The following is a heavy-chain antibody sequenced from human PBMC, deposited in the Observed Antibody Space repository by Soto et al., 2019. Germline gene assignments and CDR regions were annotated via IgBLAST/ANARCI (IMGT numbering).Heavy chain of an antibody. Sequence: ASVKVSCKASGYTFTSYGISWVRQAPGQGLEWMGWSSTYNGNTNYAHNLRGRVTMTTDTSTSTAYMELRSLRSDDTAVYYCARPTTVTKTFEYWGQGTLVTVSS. CDR2: SSTYNGNT. CDR3: ARPTTVTKTFEY. J-gene: IGHJ4*02. CDR1: GYTFTSYG. V-gene: IGHV1-18*01. D-gene: IGHD4-17*01.